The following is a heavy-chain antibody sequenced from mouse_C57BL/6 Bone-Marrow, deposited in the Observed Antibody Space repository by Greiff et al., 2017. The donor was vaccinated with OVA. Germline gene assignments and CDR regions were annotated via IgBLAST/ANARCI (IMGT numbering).Heavy chain of an antibody. V-gene: IGHV1-5*01. D-gene: IGHD2-4*01. CDR2: IYPGNSDT. CDR1: GYTFTSYW. J-gene: IGHJ3*01. CDR3: TKEIYYDYGPFAY. Sequence: DVHLVESGTVLARPGASVKMSCKTSGYTFTSYWMHWVKQRPGQGLEWIGAIYPGNSDTSYNQKFKGKAKLTAVTSASTAYMELSSLTNEDSAVYYCTKEIYYDYGPFAYWGQGTLVTVSA.